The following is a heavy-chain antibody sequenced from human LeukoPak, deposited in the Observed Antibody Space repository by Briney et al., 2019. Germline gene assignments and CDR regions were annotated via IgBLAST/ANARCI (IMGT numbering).Heavy chain of an antibody. CDR1: GGTFSSYA. J-gene: IGHJ6*04. Sequence: ASVKVSCKASGGTFSSYAISWVRQAPGQGLEWMGGIIPIFGTANYAQKFQGRVTIIADKSTSTAYMELSSLRSEDTAVYYCARDRNRGEINIMDVWGKGTTVTVSS. D-gene: IGHD3-10*01. CDR3: ARDRNRGEINIMDV. CDR2: IIPIFGTA. V-gene: IGHV1-69*06.